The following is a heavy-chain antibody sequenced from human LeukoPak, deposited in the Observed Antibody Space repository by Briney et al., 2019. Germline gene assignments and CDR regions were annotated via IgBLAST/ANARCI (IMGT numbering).Heavy chain of an antibody. Sequence: SETLSLACAVYGGSFSGYYWSWLRQPPGKGLEWIGEINHSGSTNYNPSLKSRVTISVDTSKNQFSLKLSSVTAADTAVYYCARATLTSGYSSGWYGDAFDIWGQGTMVTVSS. CDR3: ARATLTSGYSSGWYGDAFDI. D-gene: IGHD6-19*01. J-gene: IGHJ3*02. CDR1: GGSFSGYY. CDR2: INHSGST. V-gene: IGHV4-34*01.